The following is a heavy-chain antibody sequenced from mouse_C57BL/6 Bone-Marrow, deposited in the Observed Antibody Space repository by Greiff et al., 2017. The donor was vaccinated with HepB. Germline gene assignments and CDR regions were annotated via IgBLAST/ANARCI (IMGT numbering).Heavy chain of an antibody. D-gene: IGHD1-1*01. V-gene: IGHV1-82*01. J-gene: IGHJ1*03. CDR1: GYAFSSSW. CDR2: IYPGDGDT. CDR3: TYYGSSYGYFDV. Sequence: VQLQQSGPELVKPGASVKISCKASGYAFSSSWMNWVKQRPGKGLEWIGRIYPGDGDTNYNGKFKGKATLTADKSSSTAYMQLSSLTSEDSAVYFCTYYGSSYGYFDVWGTGTTVTVSS.